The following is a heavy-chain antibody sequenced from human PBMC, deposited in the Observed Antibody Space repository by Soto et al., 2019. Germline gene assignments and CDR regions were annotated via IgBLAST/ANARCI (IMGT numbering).Heavy chain of an antibody. Sequence: QVQLQESGPGLVKPSETLSLTCTVSGGSISSYYWWWIRQPPGKGLEWIGYIDYSGSTNYNPSLKIRVTISVDTSKNQFSLKLSSVTAADTAVYYCAIGPNPGDIRFGELWFDSWGQGTLVTVSS. CDR3: AIGPNPGDIRFGELWFDS. J-gene: IGHJ5*01. CDR2: IDYSGST. V-gene: IGHV4-59*01. D-gene: IGHD3-10*01. CDR1: GGSISSYY.